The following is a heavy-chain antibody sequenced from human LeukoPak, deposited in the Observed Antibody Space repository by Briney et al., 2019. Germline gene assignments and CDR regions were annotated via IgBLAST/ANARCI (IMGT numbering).Heavy chain of an antibody. CDR2: FDPEDGET. J-gene: IGHJ4*02. Sequence: ASVKVSCKASGGTFSSYAISWVRQAPGKGLEWMGGFDPEDGETFYAQNFQGRVTMTEDTSKDTAYIELSSLRSEDTAVYYCAAYYYGSGKGIIDYWGQGTLVTVSS. D-gene: IGHD3-10*01. CDR3: AAYYYGSGKGIIDY. V-gene: IGHV1-24*01. CDR1: GGTFSSYA.